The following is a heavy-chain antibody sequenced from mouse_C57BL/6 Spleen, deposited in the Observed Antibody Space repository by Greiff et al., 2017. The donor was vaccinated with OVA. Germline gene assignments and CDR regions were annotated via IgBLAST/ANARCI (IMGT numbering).Heavy chain of an antibody. CDR1: GFTFSSYA. J-gene: IGHJ4*01. D-gene: IGHD2-5*01. Sequence: EVQGVESGGGLVKPGGSLKLSCAASGFTFSSYAMSWVRQTPEKRLEWVATISDGGSYTYYPDNVKGRFTISRDNAKNNLYLQMSHLKSEDTAMYYCARDGDYSKGYAMDYWGQGTSVTVSS. CDR3: ARDGDYSKGYAMDY. V-gene: IGHV5-4*01. CDR2: ISDGGSYT.